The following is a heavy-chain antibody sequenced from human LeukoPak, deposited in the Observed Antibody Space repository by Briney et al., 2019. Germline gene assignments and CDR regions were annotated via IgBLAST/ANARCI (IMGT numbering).Heavy chain of an antibody. Sequence: PSQTLSLTCTVSDGSISSGGYYWSWIPQHPGKGLEWIGYIYYSGSTYYNPSLKSLVTISGDTSKNQFSLRLSSVTAADTAVYYCARNYYFDLWGQGTLVTVSS. CDR3: ARNYYFDL. J-gene: IGHJ4*02. V-gene: IGHV4-31*01. CDR1: DGSISSGGYY. CDR2: IYYSGST.